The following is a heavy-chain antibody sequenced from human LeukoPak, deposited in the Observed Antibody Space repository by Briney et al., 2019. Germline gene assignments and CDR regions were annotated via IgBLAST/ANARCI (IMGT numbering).Heavy chain of an antibody. CDR1: GFTFSSYN. J-gene: IGHJ6*02. Sequence: GGSLRLSCAASGFTFSSYNMNWVRQAPGKGLEWVSSISSSSSYIYYADSVKGRFTISRDNAKNSLYLQMNSLRAEDTAVYYCARVYYYGSGSYHNYYYYGMDVWGQGTTVTVSS. CDR2: ISSSSSYI. D-gene: IGHD3-10*01. CDR3: ARVYYYGSGSYHNYYYYGMDV. V-gene: IGHV3-21*01.